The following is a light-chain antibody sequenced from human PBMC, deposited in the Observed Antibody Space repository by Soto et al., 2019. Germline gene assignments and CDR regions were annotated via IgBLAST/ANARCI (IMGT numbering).Light chain of an antibody. J-gene: IGKJ1*01. Sequence: DIVMTQSPDSLAVSLGERATINCKSSKSVLYSSNNKNYLAWYQQKPGQPPKLLIYWASTRESGVPDRFSGSWSGTDFTLTISSLQAEDVAFYYCQQYYRPWTFGQGTKVEIK. V-gene: IGKV4-1*01. CDR1: KSVLYSSNNKNY. CDR2: WAS. CDR3: QQYYRPWT.